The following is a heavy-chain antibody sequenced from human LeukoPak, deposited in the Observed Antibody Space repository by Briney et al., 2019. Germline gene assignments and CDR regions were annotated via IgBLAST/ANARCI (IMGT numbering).Heavy chain of an antibody. CDR2: MNPNSGNT. CDR3: ARGRRGGWYVDY. J-gene: IGHJ4*02. Sequence: ASVKVSCKASGYTFTGYDINWVRQATGQGLGWMGWMNPNSGNTGYAQKFQGRVTMTRNTSISTAYMELSSLRSEDTAVYYCARGRRGGWYVDYWGQGTLVTVSS. CDR1: GYTFTGYD. V-gene: IGHV1-8*01. D-gene: IGHD6-19*01.